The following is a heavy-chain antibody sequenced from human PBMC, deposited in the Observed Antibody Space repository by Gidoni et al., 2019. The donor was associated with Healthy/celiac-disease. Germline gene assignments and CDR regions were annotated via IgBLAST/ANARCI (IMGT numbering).Heavy chain of an antibody. Sequence: QVQLQESGPGLVKPAETMSLTCTDAGGSISSYYWSWIRQPPGKGLEWIGYISYSGSTNYNPSLKSRVTISVDPSKNQFSLKLSSVTAADPAVYYCAREPITGTTGGMDVWGQGTTVTVSS. CDR2: ISYSGST. J-gene: IGHJ6*02. V-gene: IGHV4-59*01. CDR1: GGSISSYY. CDR3: AREPITGTTGGMDV. D-gene: IGHD1-20*01.